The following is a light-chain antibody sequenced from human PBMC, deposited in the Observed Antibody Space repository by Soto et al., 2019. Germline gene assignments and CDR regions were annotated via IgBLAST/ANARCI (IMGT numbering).Light chain of an antibody. V-gene: IGKV3-20*01. J-gene: IGKJ1*01. CDR2: GAA. CDR3: QHYGDSRT. CDR1: QSVSSSF. Sequence: VLTQSPGTLSLSPGERATLSCRASQSVSSSFLAWYQQKPGQAPRLLIYGAASRATGIPDRFSGSGSRTDFTLSISRLEPEDFAVYYCQHYGDSRTFGQGTKVEIK.